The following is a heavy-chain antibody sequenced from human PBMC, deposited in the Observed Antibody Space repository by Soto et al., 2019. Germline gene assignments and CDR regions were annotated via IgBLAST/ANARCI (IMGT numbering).Heavy chain of an antibody. J-gene: IGHJ4*02. CDR3: ARIAGYYFDY. V-gene: IGHV4-59*01. D-gene: IGHD3-10*01. Sequence: SETLSLTCTVAGGSISSYYWSWIRQPPGKGLEWIGYIYYSGSTNYNPSLKSRFTISVDTSKNQFSPKLSSVTAADTAVYYCARIAGYYFDYWGQGTLVTLSS. CDR2: IYYSGST. CDR1: GGSISSYY.